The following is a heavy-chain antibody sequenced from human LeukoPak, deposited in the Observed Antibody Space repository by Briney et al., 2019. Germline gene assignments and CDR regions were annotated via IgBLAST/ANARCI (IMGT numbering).Heavy chain of an antibody. CDR3: ARDKVAGTGHDY. CDR2: ISSSSSYI. CDR1: GFTFSSYS. V-gene: IGHV3-21*01. D-gene: IGHD6-19*01. Sequence: GGSLRLSCAASGFTFSSYSMNWVRQAPGKGPEWVSSISSSSSYIYYADSVKGRFTISRDNAKNSLYLQMNSLRAEDTAVYYCARDKVAGTGHDYWGQGTLVTVSS. J-gene: IGHJ4*02.